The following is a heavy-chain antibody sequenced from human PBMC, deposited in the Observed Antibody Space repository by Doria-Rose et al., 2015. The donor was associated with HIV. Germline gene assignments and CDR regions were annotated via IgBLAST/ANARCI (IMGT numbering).Heavy chain of an antibody. CDR1: VVSLSSPGMG. Sequence: QITLKESGPVLVKPTETLTLTCTVPVVSLSSPGMGVSWIRQPPGKALEWLANIFSDDERYYKTSLKSRLTISRGTSKSQVVLTMPDMDPVDTATYYCARIKSSRWYHKYYFDFWGQGTLVIVSA. V-gene: IGHV2-26*01. J-gene: IGHJ4*02. D-gene: IGHD6-13*01. CDR2: IFSDDER. CDR3: ARIKSSRWYHKYYFDF.